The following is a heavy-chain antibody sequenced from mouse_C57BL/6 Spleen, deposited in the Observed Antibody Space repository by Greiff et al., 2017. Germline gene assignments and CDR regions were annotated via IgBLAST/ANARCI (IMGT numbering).Heavy chain of an antibody. V-gene: IGHV1-53*01. D-gene: IGHD1-1*01. CDR1: GYTFTSYW. J-gene: IGHJ2*01. CDR3: ARAYYCSSSYFDY. CDR2: INPSNGCT. Sequence: VQLQQSGTELAKPGASVKLSCKASGYTFTSYWMHWVKQRPGQGLEWIGNINPSNGCTNYNEKFKNKATLTVDKSSSTAYMQLSSLTSEDSAVYYCARAYYCSSSYFDYWGTGTTVTVSS.